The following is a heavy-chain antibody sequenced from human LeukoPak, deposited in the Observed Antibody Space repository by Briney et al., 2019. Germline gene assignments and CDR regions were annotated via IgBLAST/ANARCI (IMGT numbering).Heavy chain of an antibody. V-gene: IGHV3-21*01. J-gene: IGHJ6*02. CDR1: GFTFSSYS. D-gene: IGHD3-9*01. Sequence: GGSPRLSCAASGFTFSSYSMNWVRQAPGKGLEWVSSISSSSSYIYYADSVKGRFTISRDNAKNSLYLQMNSLRAEDTAVYYCARDILTGTYYYYGMDVWGQGTTVTVSS. CDR2: ISSSSSYI. CDR3: ARDILTGTYYYYGMDV.